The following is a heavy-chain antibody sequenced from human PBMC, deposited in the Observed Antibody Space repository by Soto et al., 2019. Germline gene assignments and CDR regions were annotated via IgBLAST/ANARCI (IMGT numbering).Heavy chain of an antibody. Sequence: QVQVVQSGAEVKKPGASVKVSCKASGYTFTSYYMHWVRQAPGQGLEWMGRINPSGGSTSYAQRCQGRVTMTSDTSTSTVYMELSSLRSEDTAVYYCARGCAVVVVTDVFYHWGQGTLVTVS. V-gene: IGHV1-46*01. CDR3: ARGCAVVVVTDVFYH. CDR2: INPSGGST. J-gene: IGHJ4*02. D-gene: IGHD2-21*02. CDR1: GYTFTSYY.